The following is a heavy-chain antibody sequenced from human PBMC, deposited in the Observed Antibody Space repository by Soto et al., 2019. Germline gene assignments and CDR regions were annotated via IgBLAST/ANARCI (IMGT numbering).Heavy chain of an antibody. CDR3: ARVLNGYYTVFSAFDI. CDR2: IYYSGST. Sequence: SETLSLTCTVSGGSISSYYWSWIRQPPGKGLGWIGYIYYSGSTNYNPSLKSRVTISVDTSKNQFSLKLSSVTAAETAVYYCARVLNGYYTVFSAFDIWGQGTTVTVSS. D-gene: IGHD3-9*01. J-gene: IGHJ3*02. V-gene: IGHV4-59*01. CDR1: GGSISSYY.